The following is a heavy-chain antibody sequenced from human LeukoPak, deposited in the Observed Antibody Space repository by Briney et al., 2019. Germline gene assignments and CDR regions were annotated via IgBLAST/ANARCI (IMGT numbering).Heavy chain of an antibody. Sequence: ASVKVSCKASGYTFTGYYMHWVRQAPGQGLEWMGWINPNSGGTNYAQKFQGRVTMTRNTSISTAYMELSSLRSEDTAVYYCARAPRTPSWYPYWGQGTLVTVSS. CDR2: INPNSGGT. CDR1: GYTFTGYY. J-gene: IGHJ4*02. V-gene: IGHV1-2*02. D-gene: IGHD6-13*01. CDR3: ARAPRTPSWYPY.